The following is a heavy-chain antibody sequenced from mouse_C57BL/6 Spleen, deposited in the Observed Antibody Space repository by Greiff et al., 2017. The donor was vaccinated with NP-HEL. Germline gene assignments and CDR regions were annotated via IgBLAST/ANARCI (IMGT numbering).Heavy chain of an antibody. J-gene: IGHJ1*03. CDR2: IDPSDSYT. CDR1: GYTFTSYW. V-gene: IGHV1-69*01. Sequence: QVQLQQPGAELVMPGASVKLSCKASGYTFTSYWMHWVKQRPGQGLEWIGEIDPSDSYTNYNQKFKGKSTLTVDKSSSTAYMQLSSLTSEDSAVYYCARGAFVTTVVATDWYFDVWGTGTTVTVSS. D-gene: IGHD1-1*01. CDR3: ARGAFVTTVVATDWYFDV.